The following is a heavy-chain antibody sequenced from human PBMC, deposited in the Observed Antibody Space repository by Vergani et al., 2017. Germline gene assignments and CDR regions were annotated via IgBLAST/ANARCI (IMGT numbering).Heavy chain of an antibody. Sequence: QVQLVQSGAEVKKPGSSVKVSCKASGGTFSSYAISWVRQAPGQGLEWMGWINPNSGGTNYAQKFQGRVTMTRDTSISTAYMELSRLRSDDTAVYYCARDHSGYDHVHYWGQGTLVTVSS. CDR3: ARDHSGYDHVHY. V-gene: IGHV1-2*02. D-gene: IGHD5-12*01. J-gene: IGHJ4*02. CDR2: INPNSGGT. CDR1: GGTFSSYA.